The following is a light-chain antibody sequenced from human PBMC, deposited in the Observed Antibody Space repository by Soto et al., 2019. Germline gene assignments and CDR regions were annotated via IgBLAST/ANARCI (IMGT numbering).Light chain of an antibody. CDR2: DVN. CDR3: SSYTSSSTPYV. V-gene: IGLV2-14*01. Sequence: QSVLTQPASVSGSPGQSITIPCTGTSSDVGGYNFVSWYQQHPGKAPKLIIYDVNNRPSGVPARFSGSKSGNTASLTISGLRAEDESDYYCSSYTSSSTPYVFGTGTKVTVL. J-gene: IGLJ1*01. CDR1: SSDVGGYNF.